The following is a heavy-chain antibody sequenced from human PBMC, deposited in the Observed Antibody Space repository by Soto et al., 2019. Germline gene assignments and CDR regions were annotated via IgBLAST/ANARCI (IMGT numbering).Heavy chain of an antibody. D-gene: IGHD6-13*01. CDR1: GFTFSSYA. CDR3: ARRTAAAYYMDV. Sequence: GGSLRLSCAASGFTFSSYAMFWVRQSPGEGLEWVAVISYDGRHEDYVDSVKGRFSISRDNSKDTLYLQMDSLKAEDTAVYYCARRTAAAYYMDVWGKGTTVTVSS. J-gene: IGHJ6*03. CDR2: ISYDGRHE. V-gene: IGHV3-30*03.